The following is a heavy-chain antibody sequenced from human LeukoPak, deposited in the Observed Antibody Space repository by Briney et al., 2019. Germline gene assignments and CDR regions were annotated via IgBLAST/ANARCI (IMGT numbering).Heavy chain of an antibody. CDR3: ARLRSDSSELYFDL. D-gene: IGHD6-6*01. Sequence: SETLSLTCAVSGGSISSGSYYWSWIRQPAGKGLEWIGRIYTSGSTNYNPSLKSRVTISVDTSKNQFSLRLSSVTAADTAVYFCARLRSDSSELYFDLWGRGTLVTVSS. J-gene: IGHJ2*01. CDR1: GGSISSGSYY. V-gene: IGHV4-61*02. CDR2: IYTSGST.